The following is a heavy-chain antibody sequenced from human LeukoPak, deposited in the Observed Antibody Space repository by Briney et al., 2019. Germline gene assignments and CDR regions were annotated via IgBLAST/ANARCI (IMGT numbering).Heavy chain of an antibody. CDR2: ST. V-gene: IGHV3-69-1*01. CDR1: GFTFDDYG. D-gene: IGHD5-18*01. CDR3: ARGAEVQLWSYYFDY. J-gene: IGHJ4*02. Sequence: GGSLRLSCAASGFTFDDYGMSWVRQAPGKGLEWVSGSTGYADSVKGRFTISRDNAKNSLYLQMNSLRAEDTALYFCARGAEVQLWSYYFDYWGQGTLVTVSS.